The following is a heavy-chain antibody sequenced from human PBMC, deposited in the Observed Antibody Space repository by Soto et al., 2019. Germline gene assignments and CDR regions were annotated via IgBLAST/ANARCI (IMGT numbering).Heavy chain of an antibody. CDR2: IYYSGST. CDR3: XXXXXXXXXXXV. CDR1: GGSISSGGYY. Sequence: QVQLQESGPGLVKPSQTLSLTCTVSGGSISSGGYYWSWIRQHPGKGLEWIGYIYYSGSTYYNPSPTSRVTISVDTSKNQFSLKLSSVTAXXXXXXXXXXXXXXXXXXXVXGQGTTVTVSS. V-gene: IGHV4-31*03. J-gene: IGHJ6*02.